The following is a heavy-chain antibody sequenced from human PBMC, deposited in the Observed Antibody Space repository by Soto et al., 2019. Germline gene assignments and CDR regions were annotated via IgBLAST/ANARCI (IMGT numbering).Heavy chain of an antibody. J-gene: IGHJ4*02. CDR2: IYHSGST. Sequence: RXASLSLSCTVSRASISSINWGYWFRQPPGKGREWIGEIYHSGSTNYNPSLKSRVTISVDKSKNQFSLKLNSVTAADTAVYYCARGYYGSGRSDYWGQGTLVTVSS. CDR3: ARGYYGSGRSDY. CDR1: RASISSINW. V-gene: IGHV4-4*02. D-gene: IGHD3-10*01.